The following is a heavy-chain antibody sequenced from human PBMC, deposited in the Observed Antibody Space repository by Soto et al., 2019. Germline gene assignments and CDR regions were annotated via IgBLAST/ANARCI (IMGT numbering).Heavy chain of an antibody. CDR3: ARQGSGYEPFDY. Sequence: SETLSLTCTVSGCSISSSYWSWIRQPPGKGLDWIGYIYYGGSTNYNPSLKSRVTISVDTSKNQFSLKLSFVTAADTAVYYCARQGSGYEPFDYWGQGTLVTVSS. J-gene: IGHJ4*02. D-gene: IGHD5-12*01. V-gene: IGHV4-59*08. CDR1: GCSISSSY. CDR2: IYYGGST.